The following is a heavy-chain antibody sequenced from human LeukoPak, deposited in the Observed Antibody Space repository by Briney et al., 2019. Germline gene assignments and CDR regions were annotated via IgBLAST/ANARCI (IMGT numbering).Heavy chain of an antibody. J-gene: IGHJ5*02. CDR3: ARGGVGATTYVWFDP. V-gene: IGHV1-46*01. D-gene: IGHD1-26*01. Sequence: ASVKVSCKASGYTFTSYGISWVRQAPGQGLECMGIINPSGGSTSYAQKFQGRVTMTRDMSTSTVYMEPSSLRSEDTAVYYCARGGVGATTYVWFDPWGQGTLVTVSS. CDR2: INPSGGST. CDR1: GYTFTSYG.